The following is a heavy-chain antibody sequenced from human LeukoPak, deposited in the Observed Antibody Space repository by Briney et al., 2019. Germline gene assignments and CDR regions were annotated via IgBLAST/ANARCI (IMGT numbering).Heavy chain of an antibody. CDR3: ARNMANIAVEDDAFDI. CDR1: GGSISSYY. D-gene: IGHD6-19*01. Sequence: SETLSLTCTVSGGSISSYYWSWIRQPPGKGLEWIGYIYYSGSTNYNPSLKSRVTISVDTSKNQFSLKLSSVTAADTAVYYCARNMANIAVEDDAFDIWGQGTMVTVSS. J-gene: IGHJ3*02. CDR2: IYYSGST. V-gene: IGHV4-59*01.